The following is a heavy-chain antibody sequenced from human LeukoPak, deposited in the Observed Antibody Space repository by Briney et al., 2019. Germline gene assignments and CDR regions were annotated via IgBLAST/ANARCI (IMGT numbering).Heavy chain of an antibody. CDR2: IRNDGIEK. CDR1: GFAFSVYW. CDR3: ARVGTAEGTLEDY. J-gene: IGHJ4*02. Sequence: GGSLRLSCAASGFAFSVYWMSWVRQPPGKGLEWEANIRNDGIEKYYVNSVKGRFTISRDNAKNSLYLQMNSLRAEDTAVYYCARVGTAEGTLEDYWGQGTLVTVSS. D-gene: IGHD6-13*01. V-gene: IGHV3-7*01.